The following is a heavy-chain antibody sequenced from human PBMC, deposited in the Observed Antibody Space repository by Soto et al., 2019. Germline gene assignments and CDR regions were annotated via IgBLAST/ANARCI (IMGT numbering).Heavy chain of an antibody. CDR3: ARDVETTKANYYYYGMDV. CDR1: EFSFSSYA. D-gene: IGHD5-18*01. Sequence: QEQLVESGGGVVQPGRSLRLSCAASEFSFSSYAMHWVRQAPGKGLEWVALIWHDGSTTSYADSVKGRFTISRDNSKNTHYLQMNNLRAEDTAVYYCARDVETTKANYYYYGMDVWGRGTPVTVSS. CDR2: IWHDGSTT. V-gene: IGHV3-33*01. J-gene: IGHJ6*02.